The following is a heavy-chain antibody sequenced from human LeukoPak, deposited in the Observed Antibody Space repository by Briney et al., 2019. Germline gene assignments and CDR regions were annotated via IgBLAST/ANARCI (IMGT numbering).Heavy chain of an antibody. CDR1: GFTFSSYA. CDR3: ARDHRGVRDYFDY. Sequence: GGSLRLSCVASGFTFSSYAMSWVRQAPGKGLEWVAVISYDGSNKYYADSVKGRFTISRDNSKNTLYLQMNSLRAEDTAVYYCARDHRGVRDYFDYWGQGTLVTVSS. V-gene: IGHV3-30-3*01. CDR2: ISYDGSNK. J-gene: IGHJ4*02. D-gene: IGHD3-10*01.